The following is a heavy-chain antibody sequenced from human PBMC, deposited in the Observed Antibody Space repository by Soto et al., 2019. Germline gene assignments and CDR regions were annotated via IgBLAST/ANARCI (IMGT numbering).Heavy chain of an antibody. CDR1: GYTFTNYV. CDR2: IFGGNGNT. V-gene: IGHV1-3*01. J-gene: IGHJ4*02. CDR3: TRADF. Sequence: VQFVQSGAEVKRPGASVKLSCKASGYTFTNYVIHWVRQAPGQGLEWMGWIFGGNGNTAYSQKFQGRATITRDTFASTAYMELSSLTSEDTAVYYCTRADFWGQGTLITVSS.